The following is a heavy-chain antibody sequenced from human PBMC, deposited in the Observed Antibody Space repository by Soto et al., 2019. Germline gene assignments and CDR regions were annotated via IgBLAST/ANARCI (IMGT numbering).Heavy chain of an antibody. Sequence: QVQLVQSGAEVKKPGASVKVSCKASGYTFTSYGISWVRQAPGQGLEWMGWISAYNGNTNYAQKLQGRVTMTTDTSTSTASVELSSLRADETAVYSCARDLAAAGYFAYWGQGTLVTVSS. V-gene: IGHV1-18*01. D-gene: IGHD6-13*01. CDR3: ARDLAAAGYFAY. CDR2: ISAYNGNT. J-gene: IGHJ4*02. CDR1: GYTFTSYG.